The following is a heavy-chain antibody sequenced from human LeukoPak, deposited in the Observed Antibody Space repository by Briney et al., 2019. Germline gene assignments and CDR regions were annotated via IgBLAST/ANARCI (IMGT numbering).Heavy chain of an antibody. CDR1: GFTVNSNY. CDR2: IYSGSSI. V-gene: IGHV3-66*02. Sequence: GGSLRLSCAASGFTVNSNYMTWVRQAPGEGLEWVSVIYSGSSIYYADSVKGRFTISRDNSKNMLYLQMNSLRVEDTAVYYCARGPNRLVLDYWGQGTLVTVSS. CDR3: ARGPNRLVLDY. D-gene: IGHD6-19*01. J-gene: IGHJ4*02.